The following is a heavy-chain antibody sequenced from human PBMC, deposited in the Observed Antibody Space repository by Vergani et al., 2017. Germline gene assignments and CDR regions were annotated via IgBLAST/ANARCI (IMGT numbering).Heavy chain of an antibody. CDR2: INYSGSP. CDR3: VMVAGYGEYYFDY. V-gene: IGHV4-59*01. J-gene: IGHJ4*02. CDR1: GGSISSYS. Sequence: QVQLQESGPGLVKPSETLSLTCTVSGGSISSYSWSWIRQPPGKGLEWIGYINYSGSPNYNPSLKSRVTISVDTSKNQFSLKLSSVTAADTAVYYCVMVAGYGEYYFDYWGQGTLVTVSS. D-gene: IGHD4-17*01.